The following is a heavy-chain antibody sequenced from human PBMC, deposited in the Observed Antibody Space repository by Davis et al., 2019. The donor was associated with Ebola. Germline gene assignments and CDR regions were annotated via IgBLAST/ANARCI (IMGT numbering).Heavy chain of an antibody. V-gene: IGHV3-30*03. CDR1: GFTFSSFR. CDR2: ISYDGNNK. D-gene: IGHD2-21*01. Sequence: GGSLRLSCAASGFTFSSFRMHWVRQAPGKGLEWVALISYDGNNKYYADSVKGRFSSSRDNAKNSLFLEMNSLRDEDTAVYYCARVNLWSRGWGMDVWGKGTTVTVSS. CDR3: ARVNLWSRGWGMDV. J-gene: IGHJ6*03.